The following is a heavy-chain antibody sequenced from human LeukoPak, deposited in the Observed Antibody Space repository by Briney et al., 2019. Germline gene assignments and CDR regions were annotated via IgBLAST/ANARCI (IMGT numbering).Heavy chain of an antibody. V-gene: IGHV4-31*03. J-gene: IGHJ4*02. Sequence: SETLSLTCTVSGASISTGGYHWSWVRQPPGKGLEWIGYIDYSGITYYKSSLESRVTISLDTSKSQFTLKLSSVTAADTAVYYCSREMLWFGERYYFDYWGQGILVTVSS. CDR1: GASISTGGYH. CDR2: IDYSGIT. CDR3: SREMLWFGERYYFDY. D-gene: IGHD3-10*01.